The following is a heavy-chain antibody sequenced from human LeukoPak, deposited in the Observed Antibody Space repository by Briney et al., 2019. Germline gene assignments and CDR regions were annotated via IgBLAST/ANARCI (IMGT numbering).Heavy chain of an antibody. Sequence: SETLSLTCTVSGGSISSSSYYWGWIRQPPGKGLEWIGSIYYSGSTYYNPSLKSRVTISVDTSKNQFSLKLSYVTAADTAVYYCAGLRFPPRTNRFDPWGQGTLVTVSS. CDR3: AGLRFPPRTNRFDP. J-gene: IGHJ5*02. D-gene: IGHD3-3*01. CDR2: IYYSGST. V-gene: IGHV4-39*07. CDR1: GGSISSSSYY.